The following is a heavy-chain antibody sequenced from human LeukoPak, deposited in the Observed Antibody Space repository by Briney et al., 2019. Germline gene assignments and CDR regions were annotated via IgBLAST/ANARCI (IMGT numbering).Heavy chain of an antibody. V-gene: IGHV1-8*01. Sequence: ASVKVSCKASGYTLTSYDINWVRQATGQGLEWMGWMNPNSGNTGYAQKFQGRVTMTRNTSISTAYMELSSLRSEDTAVYYCARADVVVVAATLAEYFQHWGQGTLVTVSS. J-gene: IGHJ1*01. CDR3: ARADVVVVAATLAEYFQH. CDR1: GYTLTSYD. D-gene: IGHD2-15*01. CDR2: MNPNSGNT.